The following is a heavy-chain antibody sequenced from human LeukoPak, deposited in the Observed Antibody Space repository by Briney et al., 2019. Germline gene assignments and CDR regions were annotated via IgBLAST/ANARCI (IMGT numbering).Heavy chain of an antibody. V-gene: IGHV1-2*06. Sequence: ASVKVSCKASGYTFTGYYMHWVRQAPGQGLEWMGRINPNSGGTNYAQKFQGRVTMTRDTSTSTVYMELSSLRSEDTAVYYCARDFGDRPSFFFDYWGQGTLVTVSS. CDR1: GYTFTGYY. J-gene: IGHJ4*02. CDR2: INPNSGGT. D-gene: IGHD2-21*02. CDR3: ARDFGDRPSFFFDY.